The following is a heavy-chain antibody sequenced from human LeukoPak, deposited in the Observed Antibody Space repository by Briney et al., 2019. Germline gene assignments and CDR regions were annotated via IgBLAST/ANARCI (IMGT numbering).Heavy chain of an antibody. CDR3: AKDRSGSVDY. J-gene: IGHJ4*02. Sequence: GGSLRLSCAASGFTFSSYSMNWVRQAPGKGLEWVSFISSSSSYIYYADSMKGRFTISRDNSKNTLYLQMNSLRAEDTAVYYCAKDRSGSVDYWGQGTLVTVSS. CDR1: GFTFSSYS. CDR2: ISSSSSYI. V-gene: IGHV3-21*01. D-gene: IGHD1-26*01.